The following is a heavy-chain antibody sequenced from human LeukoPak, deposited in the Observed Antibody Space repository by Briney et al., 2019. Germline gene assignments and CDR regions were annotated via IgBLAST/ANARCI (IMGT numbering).Heavy chain of an antibody. CDR2: IWYDGSNK. Sequence: GGSLRLSCAASGFTFSSYGMHCVRQAPGKGLGWVAAIWYDGSNKYHADSVKGRFTISKDNSKNTLYLQMNSLRAEDTAVYYCARDYYDSSGYYSSAFDIWGQGTMVTVSS. V-gene: IGHV3-33*01. CDR1: GFTFSSYG. D-gene: IGHD3-22*01. CDR3: ARDYYDSSGYYSSAFDI. J-gene: IGHJ3*02.